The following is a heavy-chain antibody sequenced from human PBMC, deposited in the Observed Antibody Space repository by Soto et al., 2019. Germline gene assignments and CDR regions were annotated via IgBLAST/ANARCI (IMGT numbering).Heavy chain of an antibody. J-gene: IGHJ4*02. Sequence: SVKASCKASGYTFTSYYMHWVRQAPGQGLEWMGIINPSGGSTSYAQKFQGRVTMTRDTSTSTVYMELSSLRSEDTAVYYCAREVPNTVTTFDYWGQGTLVTVSS. CDR1: GYTFTSYY. V-gene: IGHV1-46*01. CDR2: INPSGGST. CDR3: AREVPNTVTTFDY. D-gene: IGHD4-4*01.